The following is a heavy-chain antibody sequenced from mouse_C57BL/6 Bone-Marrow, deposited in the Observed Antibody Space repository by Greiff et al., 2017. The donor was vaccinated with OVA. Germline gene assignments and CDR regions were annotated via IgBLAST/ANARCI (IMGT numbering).Heavy chain of an antibody. CDR1: GYTFTDYE. Sequence: QVQLQQSGAELVRPGASVTLSCKASGYTFTDYEMHWVKQTPVHGLEWIGAIDPETGGTAYNQKFKGKAILTADKSSSTAYMELRSLTSEDSAVYYCTRGGYYGSRYYAMDYWGQGTSVTFSS. D-gene: IGHD1-1*01. J-gene: IGHJ4*01. V-gene: IGHV1-15*01. CDR3: TRGGYYGSRYYAMDY. CDR2: IDPETGGT.